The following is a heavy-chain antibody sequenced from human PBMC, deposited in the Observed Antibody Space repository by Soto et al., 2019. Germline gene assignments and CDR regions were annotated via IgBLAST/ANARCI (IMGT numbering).Heavy chain of an antibody. Sequence: GESLRLSGAAPGATLNNHAVHGSRQPPGEGGEGVSGFACDFINTRYADSVRVRCTISRDTAKNTLSLQMDSLRVEDTAIYFCVKEGRLAVGGLDLWGQGALVTVSS. D-gene: IGHD3-10*01. J-gene: IGHJ5*02. CDR3: VKEGRLAVGGLDL. CDR2: FACDFINT. CDR1: GATLNNHA. V-gene: IGHV3-23*03.